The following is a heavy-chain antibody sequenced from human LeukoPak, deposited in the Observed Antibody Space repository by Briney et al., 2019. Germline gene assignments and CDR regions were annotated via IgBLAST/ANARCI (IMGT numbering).Heavy chain of an antibody. V-gene: IGHV5-51*01. CDR3: ARRVGYCSSTSCSPYFDY. CDR2: IYPGDSDT. Sequence: GESLKISWKGSGYSFTSYWIGWVRQMPGKGLEWMGIIYPGDSDTRYSPSFQGQVTISADKSISTAYLQWSSLRASDTAMYYCARRVGYCSSTSCSPYFDYWGQGTLVTVSS. D-gene: IGHD2-2*01. J-gene: IGHJ4*02. CDR1: GYSFTSYW.